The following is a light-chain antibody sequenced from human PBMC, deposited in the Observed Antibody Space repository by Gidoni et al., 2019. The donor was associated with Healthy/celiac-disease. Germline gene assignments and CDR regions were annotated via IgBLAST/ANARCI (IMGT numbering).Light chain of an antibody. CDR3: QQRSNWPLIT. Sequence: DIVLTQSPATLSLSPGERAALSCRASQSVSSYLAWYQQKPGQAPSLLIYDASNRATGIPARFSGSGSGTDFTLTISSLEPEDFAVYYCQQRSNWPLITFGQGTRLEIK. CDR2: DAS. V-gene: IGKV3-11*01. CDR1: QSVSSY. J-gene: IGKJ5*01.